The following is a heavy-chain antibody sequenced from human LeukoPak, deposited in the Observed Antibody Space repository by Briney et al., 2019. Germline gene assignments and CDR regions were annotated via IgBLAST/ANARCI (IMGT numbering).Heavy chain of an antibody. CDR2: MYYSGST. CDR1: GGSISSNHYY. D-gene: IGHD6-19*01. J-gene: IGHJ3*02. V-gene: IGHV4-39*01. CDR3: ARPDSSGWYQGGTDAFDI. Sequence: PSGTLSLTCTVSGGSISSNHYYWGWIRQPPGKGLEWIGSMYYSGSTYYNPSLKSRVTISVDTSKNQFSLKLSSVTAADTAVYYCARPDSSGWYQGGTDAFDIWGQGTMVTVSS.